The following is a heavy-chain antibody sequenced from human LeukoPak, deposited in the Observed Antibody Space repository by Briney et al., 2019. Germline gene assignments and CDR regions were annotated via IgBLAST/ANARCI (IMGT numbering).Heavy chain of an antibody. Sequence: SETLSLTCTVSGGSISSYYWSWIRQPPGKGLEWIGNIYDRGSTKYNPSLKSRVTISVDTSKNQFSLRLSSVTAADTAVYYCARNPRDGHTFDYWGQGTLVTVSS. V-gene: IGHV4-59*08. CDR3: ARNPRDGHTFDY. J-gene: IGHJ4*02. CDR1: GGSISSYY. CDR2: IYDRGST.